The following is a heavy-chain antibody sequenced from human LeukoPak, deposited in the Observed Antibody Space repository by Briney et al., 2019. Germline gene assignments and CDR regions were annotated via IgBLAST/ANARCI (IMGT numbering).Heavy chain of an antibody. J-gene: IGHJ5*02. CDR1: GYTFTEHY. V-gene: IGHV1-2*02. Sequence: GASVKVSCKASGYTFTEHYIHWVRQAPGQGLEWMGWMNPKSGGTYYTQKFQGRATMTRDTSISTAYMELSGLMSDDTAVYYCTREALHGSGTVNWFDPWGQGTLVTVSS. D-gene: IGHD3-10*01. CDR2: MNPKSGGT. CDR3: TREALHGSGTVNWFDP.